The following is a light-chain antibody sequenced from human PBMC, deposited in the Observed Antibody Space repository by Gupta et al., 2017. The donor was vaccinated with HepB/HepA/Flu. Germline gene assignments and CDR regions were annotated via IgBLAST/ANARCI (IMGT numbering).Light chain of an antibody. Sequence: EIVLTQSPATLSSSPGERVTLACRASQSVGSYLAWYQQKPGQAPRLLFSDASKRANGNKDRCSGSGVGTELNLTIYAREPEDCEVYYCQQRSNGPRDFTFGHGTKVEIK. V-gene: IGKV3-11*01. CDR3: QQRSNGPRDFT. CDR2: DAS. J-gene: IGKJ3*01. CDR1: QSVGSY.